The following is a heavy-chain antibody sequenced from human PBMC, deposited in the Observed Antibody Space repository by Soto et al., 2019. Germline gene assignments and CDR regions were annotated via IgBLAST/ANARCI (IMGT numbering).Heavy chain of an antibody. J-gene: IGHJ6*04. V-gene: IGHV3-74*01. Sequence: EVQLVESGGGLVQPGGSLRLSCAASGFTFSSYWMHWFRQAPGKGLVWVSRINSDGSSTSYADSVKGRFTISRDNAKNTLDLQMNSLRAEDTAVYYCARDLTKLDGMDVWGKGTTVTVSS. CDR2: INSDGSST. CDR3: ARDLTKLDGMDV. CDR1: GFTFSSYW. D-gene: IGHD2-2*01.